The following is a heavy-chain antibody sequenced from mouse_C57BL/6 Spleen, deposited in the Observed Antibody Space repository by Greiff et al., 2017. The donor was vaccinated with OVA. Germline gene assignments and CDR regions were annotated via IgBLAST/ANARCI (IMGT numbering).Heavy chain of an antibody. CDR1: GFSFNTYA. CDR2: IRSKSNNYAT. V-gene: IGHV10-1*01. Sequence: EVMLVESGGGLVQPKGSLKLSCAASGFSFNTYAMNWVRQAPGKGLEWVARIRSKSNNYATYYADSVKDRFTISRDDSESMLYLQMNNLKTEDTAMYYCVRHKSGSSSWFAYWGQGTLVTVSA. D-gene: IGHD1-1*01. CDR3: VRHKSGSSSWFAY. J-gene: IGHJ3*01.